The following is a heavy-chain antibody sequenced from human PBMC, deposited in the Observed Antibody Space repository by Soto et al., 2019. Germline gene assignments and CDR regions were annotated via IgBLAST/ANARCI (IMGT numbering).Heavy chain of an antibody. CDR1: GGTFSSYA. D-gene: IGHD3-22*01. J-gene: IGHJ5*02. V-gene: IGHV1-69*13. Sequence: SVKVSCKASGGTFSSYAISWVRQAPGQGLEWMGGIIPIFGTANYAQKFQGRVTITADESTSTAYMELSSLRSEDTAVYYCAREPAWYDSSGYHWFDPWGQGTLVTVSS. CDR2: IIPIFGTA. CDR3: AREPAWYDSSGYHWFDP.